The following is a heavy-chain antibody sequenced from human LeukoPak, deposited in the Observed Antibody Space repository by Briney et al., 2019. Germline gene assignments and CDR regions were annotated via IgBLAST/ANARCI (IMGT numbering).Heavy chain of an antibody. CDR2: IYYSGST. CDR1: GGSFSGYY. V-gene: IGHV4-34*01. J-gene: IGHJ6*03. Sequence: PSETLSLTCAVYGGSFSGYYWSWIRQPPGKGLEWIGSIYYSGSTYYIPSLKSRVTISVDTSKNQFSLKLSSVTAADTAVYYRARDRSYYMDVWGKGTTVTISS. CDR3: ARDRSYYMDV.